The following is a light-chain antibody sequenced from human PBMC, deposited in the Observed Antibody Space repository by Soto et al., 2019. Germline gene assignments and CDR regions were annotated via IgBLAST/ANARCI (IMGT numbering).Light chain of an antibody. CDR3: NSYAGSNNWV. CDR1: SSDVGGYNY. CDR2: GVS. V-gene: IGLV2-8*01. J-gene: IGLJ3*02. Sequence: QSVLTQPPSASGSPGQSVTISCTGTSSDVGGYNYVSWYQQHPGKAPKLMIYGVSKRPSGVPDRFSGSKSGNTASLTVSGLQAEDEADYYCNSYAGSNNWVFGGGTKVTVL.